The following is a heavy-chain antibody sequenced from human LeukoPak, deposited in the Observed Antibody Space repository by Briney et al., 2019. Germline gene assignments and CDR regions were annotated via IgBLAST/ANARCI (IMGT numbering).Heavy chain of an antibody. CDR2: INAGNGNT. D-gene: IGHD5-18*01. Sequence: ASVKVPCKASGYTFTSYAMHWVRQAPGQRLEWMGWINAGNGNTKYSQKFQGRVTITRDTSASTAYMELSSLRSEDTAVYYCARAGSYGDGYYFDYWGQGTLVTVYS. CDR1: GYTFTSYA. V-gene: IGHV1-3*01. CDR3: ARAGSYGDGYYFDY. J-gene: IGHJ4*02.